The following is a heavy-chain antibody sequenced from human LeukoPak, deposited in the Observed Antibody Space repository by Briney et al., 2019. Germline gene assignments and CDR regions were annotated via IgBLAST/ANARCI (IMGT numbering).Heavy chain of an antibody. CDR1: GFTFSSYA. CDR3: AKGMTDDGGVVMNFDY. V-gene: IGHV3-23*01. CDR2: ISGSGGAT. J-gene: IGHJ4*02. Sequence: GGSLRLSCAASGFTFSSYAMSWVRQAPGKGLEWISGISGSGGATHYADSVKGRFTISRDNSRNTLYLQLNSLRVEDTAVYYCAKGMTDDGGVVMNFDYWGQGTLVTVSS. D-gene: IGHD3-3*01.